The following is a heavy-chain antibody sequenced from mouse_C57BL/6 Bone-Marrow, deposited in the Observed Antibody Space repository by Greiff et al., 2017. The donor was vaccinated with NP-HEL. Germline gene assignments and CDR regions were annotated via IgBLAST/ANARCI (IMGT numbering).Heavy chain of an antibody. Sequence: VQLHQSGPELVKPGASVKISCKASGYTFTDYYMNWVKQSHGKSLEWIGDINPNNGGTSYNQKFKGKATLTVDKSSSTAYMELRSLTSEDSAVYYCAREGDYYGSSYQAWFAYWGQGTLVTVSA. D-gene: IGHD1-1*01. CDR2: INPNNGGT. J-gene: IGHJ3*01. CDR3: AREGDYYGSSYQAWFAY. CDR1: GYTFTDYY. V-gene: IGHV1-26*01.